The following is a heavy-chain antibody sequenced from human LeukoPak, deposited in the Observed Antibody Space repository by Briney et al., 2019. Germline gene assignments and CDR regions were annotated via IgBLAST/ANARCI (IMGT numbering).Heavy chain of an antibody. J-gene: IGHJ4*02. CDR3: ARDGRSGSYFDY. V-gene: IGHV3-9*01. D-gene: IGHD1-26*01. Sequence: GGSLRLSCAASGFTFDDYAMHWVRQAPGKGLEWVSGITWNRDNIGYGDSVKGRFTISRDNAKNSLYLQMNSLRAEDTAVYYCARDGRSGSYFDYWGQGTLVTVSS. CDR2: ITWNRDNI. CDR1: GFTFDDYA.